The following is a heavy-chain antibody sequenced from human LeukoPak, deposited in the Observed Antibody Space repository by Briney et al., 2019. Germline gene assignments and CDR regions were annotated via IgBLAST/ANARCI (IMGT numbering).Heavy chain of an antibody. CDR1: GYTFTSYY. CDR2: INPSGGST. Sequence: GASVKVSCKASGYTFTSYYMHLVRQAPGQGLEWMGIINPSGGSTSYAQKFQGRVTMTRDTSTSTVYMELSSLRSEDTAVYYCARGPTVTTSPYNWFDPWGQGTLVTVSS. D-gene: IGHD4-17*01. CDR3: ARGPTVTTSPYNWFDP. J-gene: IGHJ5*02. V-gene: IGHV1-46*01.